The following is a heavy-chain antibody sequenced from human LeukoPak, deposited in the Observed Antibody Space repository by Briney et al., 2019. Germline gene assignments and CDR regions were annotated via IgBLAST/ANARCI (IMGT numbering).Heavy chain of an antibody. CDR1: GGSISSSEYY. V-gene: IGHV4-39*01. J-gene: IGHJ4*02. CDR2: IYYSGST. CDR3: ARQSSLRDYICY. D-gene: IGHD6-6*01. Sequence: NPSETLSLICSVSGGSISSSEYYGSWIRQPPGKGLEWIGNIYYSGSTYYNPSLKSRVTISVDTSKNQFSLKLSSVTAADTAVYYCARQSSLRDYICYCGQGTLVTVSS.